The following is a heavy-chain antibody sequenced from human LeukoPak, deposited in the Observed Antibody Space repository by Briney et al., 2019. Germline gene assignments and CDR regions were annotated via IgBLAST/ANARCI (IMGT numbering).Heavy chain of an antibody. V-gene: IGHV3-33*01. J-gene: IGHJ4*02. CDR3: ASSSYSSSWKTLDY. CDR1: GFTFSSYG. CDR2: IWYDGSNK. D-gene: IGHD6-13*01. Sequence: GGSLRLSCAASGFTFSSYGMHWVRQAPGKGLEWVAVIWYDGSNKYYADSVKGRFTISRDNSKNTLYLQMNSLRAEDTAVYYCASSSYSSSWKTLDYWGQGTLVTVSS.